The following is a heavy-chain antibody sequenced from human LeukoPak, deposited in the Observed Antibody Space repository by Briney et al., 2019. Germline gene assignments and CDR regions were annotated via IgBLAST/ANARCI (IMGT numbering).Heavy chain of an antibody. CDR1: GYTFTGYY. CDR3: ARNDAVCRSTSCYRNNWFDP. CDR2: INPNSGGT. Sequence: GASVKVSCKASGYTFTGYYMHWVRQAPGQGLEWMGWINPNSGGTNYAQKFQGRVTMTRDTSISTAYMELSRLRSDDTAVYYCARNDAVCRSTSCYRNNWFDPWGQGTLVTVSS. J-gene: IGHJ5*02. V-gene: IGHV1-2*02. D-gene: IGHD2-2*01.